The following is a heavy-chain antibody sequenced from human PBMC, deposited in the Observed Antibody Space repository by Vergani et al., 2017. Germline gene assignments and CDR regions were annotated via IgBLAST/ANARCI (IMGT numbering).Heavy chain of an antibody. V-gene: IGHV1-46*03. D-gene: IGHD3-9*01. CDR2: INPSGGHT. CDR1: GYTFSNYY. J-gene: IGHJ4*02. CDR3: ARGDYGIVTGCRY. Sequence: QVQVVQSGAEVKKSGASVKVSCKTSGYTFSNYYMHWVRQAPGQGLEWMGIINPSGGHTNYAQKFQGRFTMTRDTPTSTVYMVLSSLRSEDTAIYYCARGDYGIVTGCRYWGQGTLVTVSA.